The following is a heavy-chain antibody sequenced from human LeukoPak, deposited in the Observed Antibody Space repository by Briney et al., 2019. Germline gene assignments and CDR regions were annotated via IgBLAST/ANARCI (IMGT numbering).Heavy chain of an antibody. CDR1: GGSISSSSYY. Sequence: SETLSVTCTVSGGSISSSSYYWGWIRQPPGKGLEWIGSIYYSGSTYYNPSLKSRVTISVDTSRNQFSLKLRSVTAADTAVYYCARRSSGVIDSYYYYYYMDVWGKGTTVTVSS. CDR3: ARRSSGVIDSYYYYYYMDV. V-gene: IGHV4-39*01. J-gene: IGHJ6*03. CDR2: IYYSGST. D-gene: IGHD3-16*02.